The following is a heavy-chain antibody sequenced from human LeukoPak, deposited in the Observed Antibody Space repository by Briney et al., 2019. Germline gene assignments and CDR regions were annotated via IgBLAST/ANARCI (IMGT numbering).Heavy chain of an antibody. CDR3: ARSEIAAYYFDY. V-gene: IGHV4-34*01. Sequence: SETLSLTCAVYGGSFSGYYWSWIRQPPGKGLEWIGEINHSGSTNYNPSLKSRVTISVDTSKNQFSLKLSSVTAADTAVYYCARSEIAAYYFDYWGQGTLVTVSS. CDR1: GGSFSGYY. D-gene: IGHD6-6*01. CDR2: INHSGST. J-gene: IGHJ4*02.